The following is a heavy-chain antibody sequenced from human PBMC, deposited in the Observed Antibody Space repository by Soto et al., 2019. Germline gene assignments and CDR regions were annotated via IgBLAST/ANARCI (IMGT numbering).Heavy chain of an antibody. CDR2: ISGSGGST. V-gene: IGHV3-23*01. D-gene: IGHD3-10*01. CDR3: AKDTYYYGSGRPLGY. J-gene: IGHJ4*02. CDR1: GFTFSSYA. Sequence: GGSLRLSCAASGFTFSSYAMSWVRQAPGKGLEWVSAISGSGGSTYYADSVKGRFTISRDNSKNTLYLQMNSLRAEDTAVYYCAKDTYYYGSGRPLGYWRQGTLVTVSS.